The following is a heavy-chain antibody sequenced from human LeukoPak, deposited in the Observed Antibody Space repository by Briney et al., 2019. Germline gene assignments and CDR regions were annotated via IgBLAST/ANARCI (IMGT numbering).Heavy chain of an antibody. CDR3: ARVGCSSTSCYDGWFDP. CDR1: GGSISSYY. CDR2: IYYSGST. V-gene: IGHV4-59*01. J-gene: IGHJ5*02. D-gene: IGHD2-2*01. Sequence: PSETLSLTCTVSGGSISSYYWSWIRQPPGKGLEWIGYIYYSGSTNYNPSLKSRVTISVDTSKNQFSLKLSSVTAADTAVYYCARVGCSSTSCYDGWFDPWGQGTLVPVSS.